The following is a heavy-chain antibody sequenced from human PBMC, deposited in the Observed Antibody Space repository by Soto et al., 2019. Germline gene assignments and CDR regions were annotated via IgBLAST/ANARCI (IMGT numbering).Heavy chain of an antibody. CDR2: ISGVGGST. J-gene: IGHJ4*02. Sequence: EGQLLESGGGLVQPGGSLRLSCVASGFTFSDYAMSWVRQGPGKVLEWASGISGVGGSTYYPDSLKGRFTISRDNSKNTVYLQMNNLTADDTAVYYCAKQRVGSSWYRDFDLWGQGTLVTVSS. CDR1: GFTFSDYA. D-gene: IGHD6-13*01. V-gene: IGHV3-23*01. CDR3: AKQRVGSSWYRDFDL.